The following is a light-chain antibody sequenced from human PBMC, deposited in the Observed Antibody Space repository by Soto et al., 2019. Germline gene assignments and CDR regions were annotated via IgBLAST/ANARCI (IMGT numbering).Light chain of an antibody. CDR3: CSYTSSDTHLL. V-gene: IGLV2-14*01. J-gene: IGLJ2*01. CDR1: SSDVGGYNY. CDR2: EVI. Sequence: QSALTQPASVSGSPGQSITISCTGSSSDVGGYNYVSWYQQHPGKAPKLLIYEVINRPSGVSSRFSGSKSGNTASLTISGLQAEDEDDYYCCSYTSSDTHLLFGGGTKLTVL.